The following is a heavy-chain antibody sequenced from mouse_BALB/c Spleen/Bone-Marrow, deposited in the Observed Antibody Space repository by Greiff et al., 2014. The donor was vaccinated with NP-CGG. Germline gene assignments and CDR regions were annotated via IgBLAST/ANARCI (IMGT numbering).Heavy chain of an antibody. CDR2: ISSGGSYT. V-gene: IGHV5-9-3*01. D-gene: IGHD2-14*01. CDR3: ARQREVRPYYYAMDY. Sequence: DVQLQESGGGLVKPGGSLKLSRAASGFTFSSYAMSWVRQTPEKRLEWVATISSGGSYTYYPDSVKGRFTISRDNAKNTLYLQMSSLRSEDTAMYYCARQREVRPYYYAMDYWGQGTSVTVSS. J-gene: IGHJ4*01. CDR1: GFTFSSYA.